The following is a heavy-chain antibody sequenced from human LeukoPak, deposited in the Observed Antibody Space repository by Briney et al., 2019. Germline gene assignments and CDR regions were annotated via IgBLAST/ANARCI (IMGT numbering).Heavy chain of an antibody. V-gene: IGHV4-34*01. CDR3: ARGDGSGYYYFLDY. CDR2: INHSGST. J-gene: IGHJ4*02. Sequence: SETLSLTCAVYGGSFSGYYWSWIRQPPGKGLEWIGEINHSGSTNYNPSLKSRVTISVDTSKNQFSLKLSSVTAADTAVYYCARGDGSGYYYFLDYWGQGTLVTVSS. CDR1: GGSFSGYY. D-gene: IGHD3-22*01.